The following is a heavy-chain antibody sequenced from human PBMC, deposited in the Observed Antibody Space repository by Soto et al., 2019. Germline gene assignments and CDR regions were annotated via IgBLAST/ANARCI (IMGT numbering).Heavy chain of an antibody. CDR2: IYHSGST. J-gene: IGHJ5*02. D-gene: IGHD3-10*01. CDR1: GGPIRWGGYL. Sequence: QLQLQESGSGLVKPSQTLSLTCPGSGGPIRWGGYLLSWVRQPPGKGLEWIGYIYHSGSTYYNPSLKSRVTISVDRSKNQFSLKLSSVTAADTAVYYCARGLGPWGQGTLVTVSS. CDR3: ARGLGP. V-gene: IGHV4-30-2*01.